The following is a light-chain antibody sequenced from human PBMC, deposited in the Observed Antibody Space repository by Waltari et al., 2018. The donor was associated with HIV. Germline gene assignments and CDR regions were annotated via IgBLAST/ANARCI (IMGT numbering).Light chain of an antibody. J-gene: IGLJ3*02. CDR2: GNT. Sequence: PGQRVTISCTGSSPNIGAGYDVHWYQQLPGTAPKLLIYGNTNRPSGVSDRFSGSKSGTSASLAITGLQAEDEADYYCQSYDSRQSGFWVFGGGTTLTVL. V-gene: IGLV1-40*01. CDR3: QSYDSRQSGFWV. CDR1: SPNIGAGYD.